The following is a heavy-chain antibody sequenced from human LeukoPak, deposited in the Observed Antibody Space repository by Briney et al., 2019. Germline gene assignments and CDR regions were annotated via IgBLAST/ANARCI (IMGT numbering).Heavy chain of an antibody. V-gene: IGHV1-2*02. J-gene: IGHJ3*02. CDR2: IKPNSGGT. CDR3: ARDGTCSSTSCYGLVGRHDAFDI. D-gene: IGHD2-2*01. Sequence: ASVKVSCKASGYTFTGYYMHWVRQAPGQGLEWMGWIKPNSGGTNYAQKFQGRVTMTRDTSISTAYMELSRLRSDDTAVYYCARDGTCSSTSCYGLVGRHDAFDIWGQGTMVTVSS. CDR1: GYTFTGYY.